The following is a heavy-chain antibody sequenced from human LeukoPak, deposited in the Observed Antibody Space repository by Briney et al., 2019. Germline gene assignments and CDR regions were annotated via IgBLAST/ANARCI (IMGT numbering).Heavy chain of an antibody. J-gene: IGHJ6*02. CDR3: ARALMDV. V-gene: IGHV1-46*01. CDR2: INPVGGST. CDR1: GYTFTSYG. Sequence: ASVKVSCKASGYTFTSYGISWVRQAPGQGLEWMGIINPVGGSTTYAKKTQGRVTMTRDTSTSTVYMDLSSLRSEDTAVYYCARALMDVWGQGTTVTVSS.